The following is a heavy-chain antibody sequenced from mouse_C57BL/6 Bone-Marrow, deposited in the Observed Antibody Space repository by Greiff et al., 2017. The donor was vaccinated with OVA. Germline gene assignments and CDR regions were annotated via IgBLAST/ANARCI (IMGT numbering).Heavy chain of an antibody. V-gene: IGHV1-26*01. J-gene: IGHJ2*01. D-gene: IGHD2-3*01. CDR2: INPNNGGT. Sequence: VQLQQSGPELVKPGASVKISCKASGYTLTDYYMNWVKQSHGKSLEWIGDINPNNGGTSYNQKFKGKATLTVDKSSSTAYMELRSLTSEDSAVYYCARGDGYYCGYWGQGTTLTVSS. CDR3: ARGDGYYCGY. CDR1: GYTLTDYY.